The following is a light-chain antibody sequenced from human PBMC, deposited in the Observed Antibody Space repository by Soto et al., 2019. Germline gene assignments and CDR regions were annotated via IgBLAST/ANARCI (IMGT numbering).Light chain of an antibody. CDR1: SSDVGGYNY. V-gene: IGLV2-14*01. J-gene: IGLJ2*01. Sequence: QSALTQPASVSGSPGQSITISCTGTSSDVGGYNYVSWYQQHPGKAPKLMIYDVSNRPSGVSDRFSGSKSGNTASLTISGLQAQDEADYDCSSSTSSSTHVVFGGGTKLTVL. CDR2: DVS. CDR3: SSSTSSSTHVV.